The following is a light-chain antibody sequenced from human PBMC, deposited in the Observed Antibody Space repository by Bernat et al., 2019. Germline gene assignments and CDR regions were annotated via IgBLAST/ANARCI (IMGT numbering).Light chain of an antibody. Sequence: ALAGPGAGSGAPGQSLTISCTGTASGVGGSNYVSWYQQHPGRAPELMIIDVTTRPSGFYNSFSGSKSGSTASLTISGLQAEDEADYYCISYTSSRTYVFGTGTKVT. J-gene: IGLJ1*01. V-gene: IGLV2-14*03. CDR1: ASGVGGSNY. CDR2: DVT. CDR3: ISYTSSRTYV.